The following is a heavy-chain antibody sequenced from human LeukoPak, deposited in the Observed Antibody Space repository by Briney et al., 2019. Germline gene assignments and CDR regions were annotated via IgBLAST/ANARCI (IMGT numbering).Heavy chain of an antibody. J-gene: IGHJ5*02. D-gene: IGHD2-2*01. CDR2: IYSSGST. Sequence: SEALSLTCTVSGGSVSGYYWSWIRQPPGKGLEWIGYIYSSGSTKNSPSLKSRVTISIDTSKDQFSLKLSSVTAADTAVYYCARGSGYCSSTSCYRFRWFDPWGQGTLVTVSS. CDR1: GGSVSGYY. CDR3: ARGSGYCSSTSCYRFRWFDP. V-gene: IGHV4-59*02.